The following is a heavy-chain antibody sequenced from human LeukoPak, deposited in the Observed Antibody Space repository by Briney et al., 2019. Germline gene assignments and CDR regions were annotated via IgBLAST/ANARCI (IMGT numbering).Heavy chain of an antibody. D-gene: IGHD3-3*01. CDR3: ARDAFSRISIFGVVSDAFDI. Sequence: PGGSLRLSCAASGFTFSSYWMTWVRQAPGKGLEWVANIKQDGSEKYYVDSVKGRFTISRDNAKNSLYLQMNSLRAEDTAVYYCARDAFSRISIFGVVSDAFDIWGQGTMVTVPS. V-gene: IGHV3-7*01. CDR2: IKQDGSEK. CDR1: GFTFSSYW. J-gene: IGHJ3*02.